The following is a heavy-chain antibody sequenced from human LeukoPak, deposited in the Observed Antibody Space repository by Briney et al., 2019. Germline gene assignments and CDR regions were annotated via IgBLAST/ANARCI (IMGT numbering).Heavy chain of an antibody. D-gene: IGHD2-15*01. V-gene: IGHV4-59*01. J-gene: IGHJ4*02. CDR3: ARSYCSGGSCYRD. CDR1: GGSISSYY. CDR2: IYYSGST. Sequence: SETLSLTCTVSGGSISSYYWSWIRQPPGKGLEWIGYIYYSGSTNYNPSLKSRVTISVGTSKNQFSLKLSSVTAADTAVYYCARSYCSGGSCYRDWGQGTLVTVSS.